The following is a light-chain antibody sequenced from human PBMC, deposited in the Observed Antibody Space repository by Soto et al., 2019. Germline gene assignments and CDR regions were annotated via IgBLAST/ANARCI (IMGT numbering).Light chain of an antibody. CDR1: QSVSSN. J-gene: IGKJ1*01. Sequence: EIVMTQSPATLSVSPGERATLSCRASQSVSSNLAWYRQKPGQAPRLLIYGASTRATGIPARFSGSGSGTEFTLTISSLQSEDFAVYYCQQYNNWPVTFGQGTKVEIK. CDR3: QQYNNWPVT. V-gene: IGKV3-15*01. CDR2: GAS.